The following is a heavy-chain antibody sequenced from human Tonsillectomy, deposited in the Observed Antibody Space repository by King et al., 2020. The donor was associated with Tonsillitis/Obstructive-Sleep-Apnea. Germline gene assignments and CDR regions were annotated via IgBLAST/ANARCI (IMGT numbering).Heavy chain of an antibody. V-gene: IGHV1-18*01. D-gene: IGHD1-26*01. CDR2: INAYNGNT. CDR1: GYTFISYG. Sequence: QLVQSGGEVKMPGASVKVSCKASGYTFISYGISWVRQAPGQGLEWMGWINAYNGNTNYAQKFQGRVTMTTDTSTSTAYMELRSLRSDDTAVYYCARGPCSGSFLGHYSFDYWGQGTLVTVSS. J-gene: IGHJ4*02. CDR3: ARGPCSGSFLGHYSFDY.